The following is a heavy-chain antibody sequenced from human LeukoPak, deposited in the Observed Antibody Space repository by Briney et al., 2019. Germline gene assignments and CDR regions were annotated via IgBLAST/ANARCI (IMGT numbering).Heavy chain of an antibody. Sequence: SETLSLTCAVYGASFSGYYWGWIRQPPGKGLEWIGSIYHSGSTYYNPSLKSRVTISVDTSKNQFSLKLSSVTAADTAVYYCARHLIPTTYYYDSSGYYLFDYWGQGTLVTVSS. J-gene: IGHJ4*02. CDR2: IYHSGST. V-gene: IGHV4-38-2*01. D-gene: IGHD3-22*01. CDR1: GASFSGYY. CDR3: ARHLIPTTYYYDSSGYYLFDY.